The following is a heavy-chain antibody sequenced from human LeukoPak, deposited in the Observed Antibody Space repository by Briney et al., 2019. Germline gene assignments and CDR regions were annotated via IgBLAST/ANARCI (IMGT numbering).Heavy chain of an antibody. CDR3: GEGH. V-gene: IGHV3-23*01. J-gene: IGHJ4*02. CDR1: GFTFSNFA. Sequence: PGGSLRLSCAASGFTFSNFAMIWVRQAPGKGLEWVSAISGSGDKTHYADSVKGRFTISRDNSKSVLYMQLNNLRLEDTAEYYCGEGHWGRGTLVTVSS. CDR2: ISGSGDKT.